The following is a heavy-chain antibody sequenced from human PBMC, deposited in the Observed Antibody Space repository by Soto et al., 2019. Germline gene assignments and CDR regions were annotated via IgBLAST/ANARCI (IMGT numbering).Heavy chain of an antibody. J-gene: IGHJ4*02. Sequence: QVQLVQSGAEVKKPGASVKVSCKASGYTFTSYDINWVRQATGQGLEWMGWMNPNSGNTGYAQKFQGRVTMTRNTSISTAYMELSSLRSEDTAGYYCARGYYGWVHGLWSIDYFAYWGQGTQVTVSS. CDR3: ARGYYGWVHGLWSIDYFAY. CDR2: MNPNSGNT. V-gene: IGHV1-8*01. D-gene: IGHD3-10*01. CDR1: GYTFTSYD.